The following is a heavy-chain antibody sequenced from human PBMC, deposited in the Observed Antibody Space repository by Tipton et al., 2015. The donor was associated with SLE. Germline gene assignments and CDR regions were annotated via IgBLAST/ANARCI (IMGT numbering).Heavy chain of an antibody. Sequence: SLRLSCAASGFIFSVYEMHWVRQAPGKGLEWVSYISSSGSSLRYADSVKGRFTISRDNANNSLYLQMNSLRAEDTAVYYCARNGILIDFWGQGTLVTVSS. CDR2: ISSSGSSL. CDR1: GFIFSVYE. J-gene: IGHJ4*02. V-gene: IGHV3-48*03. D-gene: IGHD1-14*01. CDR3: ARNGILIDF.